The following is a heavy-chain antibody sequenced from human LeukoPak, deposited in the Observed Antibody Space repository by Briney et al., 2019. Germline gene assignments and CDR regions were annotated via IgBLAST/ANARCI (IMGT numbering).Heavy chain of an antibody. Sequence: ASVKVSCKASGYTFTGYYMHWVRQAPGQGLEWMGWINPNSGGTNYAQKFQGRVTMTRDTSISTAYMELSRLRSDDTAVYYCARVEGGWDSSGYYFEYFHHWGQGTLVTVSS. CDR1: GYTFTGYY. J-gene: IGHJ1*01. V-gene: IGHV1-2*02. D-gene: IGHD3-22*01. CDR3: ARVEGGWDSSGYYFEYFHH. CDR2: INPNSGGT.